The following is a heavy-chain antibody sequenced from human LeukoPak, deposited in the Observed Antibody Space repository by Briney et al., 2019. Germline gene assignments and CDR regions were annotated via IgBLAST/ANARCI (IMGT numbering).Heavy chain of an antibody. CDR2: ISSSSNSI. Sequence: GGSLRLSCASSGFTFSVYGMNWVRQAPGKGLEWVSYISSSSNSIYYADSVKGRFTISRENAKNSLYLQMNSLRAEDTAVYYCAKDQGATIFGVDLPPHFDYWGQGTLVTVSS. CDR1: GFTFSVYG. V-gene: IGHV3-48*04. J-gene: IGHJ4*02. CDR3: AKDQGATIFGVDLPPHFDY. D-gene: IGHD3-3*01.